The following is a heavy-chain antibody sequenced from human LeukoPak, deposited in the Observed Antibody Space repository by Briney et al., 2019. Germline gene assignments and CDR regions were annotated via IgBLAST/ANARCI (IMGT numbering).Heavy chain of an antibody. D-gene: IGHD3-22*01. CDR1: GFTFSSDW. CDR2: INPDGSEK. Sequence: GGSLRLSCAVSGFTFSSDWMIWVRQAPGKGLEWVANINPDGSEKNYVDSVRGRFTISRDNAKNSLDLQMNSLRAEDTAVFYCAKSWGVEYSSGFYIGVDYWGQGTLVTVSS. J-gene: IGHJ4*02. V-gene: IGHV3-7*01. CDR3: AKSWGVEYSSGFYIGVDY.